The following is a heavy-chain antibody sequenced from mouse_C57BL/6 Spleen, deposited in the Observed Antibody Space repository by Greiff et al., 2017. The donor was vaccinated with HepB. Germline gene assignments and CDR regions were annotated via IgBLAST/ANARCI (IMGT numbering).Heavy chain of an antibody. D-gene: IGHD1-1*01. CDR1: GFTFSSYA. Sequence: EVKVVESGAGLVKPGGSLKLSCAASGFTFSSYAMSWVRQTPEKRLEWVAYISSGGDYIYYADTVKGRFTISRDNARNTLYLQMSSLKSEDTAMYYCTRDRGTTVDYYFDYWGQGTTLTVSS. CDR3: TRDRGTTVDYYFDY. V-gene: IGHV5-9-1*02. CDR2: ISSGGDYI. J-gene: IGHJ2*01.